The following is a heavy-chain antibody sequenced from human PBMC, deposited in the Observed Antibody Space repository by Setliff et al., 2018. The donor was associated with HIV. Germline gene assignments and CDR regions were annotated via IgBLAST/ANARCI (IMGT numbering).Heavy chain of an antibody. Sequence: GASVKVSCKASGYTFTSYAMHWVRQAPGQRLEWMGWINAGNGNTKYSQNFQGRVTITRDMSTSTAYMELSSLRSEDTAVYYCAADGTGGGYQQLVLPYYYYGMDVWGQGTTVTVSS. J-gene: IGHJ6*02. CDR2: INAGNGNT. V-gene: IGHV1-3*01. D-gene: IGHD6-13*01. CDR3: AADGTGGGYQQLVLPYYYYGMDV. CDR1: GYTFTSYA.